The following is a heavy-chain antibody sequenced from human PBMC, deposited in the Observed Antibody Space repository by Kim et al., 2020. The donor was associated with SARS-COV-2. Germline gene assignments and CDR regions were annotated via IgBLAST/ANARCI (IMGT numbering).Heavy chain of an antibody. V-gene: IGHV4-31*02. CDR3: ARAPRVAGTVATDY. Sequence: NPSLKSRVTISVDTSKNQFSLKLSSVAAADTAVYYCARAPRVAGTVATDYWGQGTLVTVSS. D-gene: IGHD6-19*01. J-gene: IGHJ4*02.